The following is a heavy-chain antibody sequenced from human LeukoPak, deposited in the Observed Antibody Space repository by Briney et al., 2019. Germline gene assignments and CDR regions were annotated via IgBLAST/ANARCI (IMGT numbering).Heavy chain of an antibody. J-gene: IGHJ4*02. CDR3: ARDSLAPYYGSGSYLDY. V-gene: IGHV4-59*01. Sequence: SETLSLTCTVSGGSISSYYWSWIRQPPGKGLEWIGYIYTSGSTNYNPSLKRRVSISVDTSKNPFSLKLSSVTAADTAVYYCARDSLAPYYGSGSYLDYWGQGTPVTVSS. CDR1: GGSISSYY. D-gene: IGHD3-10*01. CDR2: IYTSGST.